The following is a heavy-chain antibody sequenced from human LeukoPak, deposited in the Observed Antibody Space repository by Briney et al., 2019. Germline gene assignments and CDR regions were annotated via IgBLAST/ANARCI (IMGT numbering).Heavy chain of an antibody. CDR3: ASCLYYYYYMDV. Sequence: SETLSLTCAVSGYSISSGYYWGWIRQPPGKGLEWIGSIYHSGSTYYNPSLKSRVTISVDTSKNQFSLKLSSVTAADTVVYYCASCLYYYYYMDVWGKGTTVTVSS. J-gene: IGHJ6*03. CDR1: GYSISSGYY. CDR2: IYHSGST. V-gene: IGHV4-38-2*01.